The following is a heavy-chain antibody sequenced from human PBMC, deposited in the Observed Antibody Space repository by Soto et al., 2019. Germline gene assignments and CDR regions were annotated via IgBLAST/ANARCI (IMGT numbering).Heavy chain of an antibody. CDR2: ISGSGGST. CDR3: AKDKRDYGSGSYYPLDY. Sequence: GSLRLSCAASGFTFSSYAMSWVRQAPGKGLEWVSAISGSGGSTYYADSVKGRFTISRDNSKNTLYLQMNSLRAEDTAVYYCAKDKRDYGSGSYYPLDYWGQGTLVTVSS. CDR1: GFTFSSYA. V-gene: IGHV3-23*01. D-gene: IGHD3-10*01. J-gene: IGHJ4*02.